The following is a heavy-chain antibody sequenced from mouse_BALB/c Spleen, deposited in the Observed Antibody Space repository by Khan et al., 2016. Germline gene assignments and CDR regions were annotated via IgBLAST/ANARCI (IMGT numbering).Heavy chain of an antibody. CDR1: GYTFSNYW. CDR3: SSAWYSMDY. J-gene: IGHJ4*01. Sequence: VELQQSGAELMKPGASVKISCKATGYTFSNYWIEWVKQRPGHGLEWIGEILPGSDRTNYNEKFKGTATCTADTSSNPAYMQLSSLPSEDTAVYYCSSAWYSMDYWGQGTSVTVSS. CDR2: ILPGSDRT. V-gene: IGHV1-9*01.